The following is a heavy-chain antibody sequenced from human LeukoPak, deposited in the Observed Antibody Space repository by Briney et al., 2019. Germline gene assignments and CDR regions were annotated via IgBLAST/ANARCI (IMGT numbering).Heavy chain of an antibody. D-gene: IGHD6-19*01. J-gene: IGHJ4*02. CDR1: GFTFSSYA. Sequence: PGGSLRLSCAASGFTFSSYAMSWVRQAPGKGLEWVSAISGSGGSTYYADSVKGRFTISRDNSKNTLYLQMNSLRAEATAVYYCAKDPSWGLVTGYWGQGTLVTVSS. V-gene: IGHV3-23*01. CDR3: AKDPSWGLVTGY. CDR2: ISGSGGST.